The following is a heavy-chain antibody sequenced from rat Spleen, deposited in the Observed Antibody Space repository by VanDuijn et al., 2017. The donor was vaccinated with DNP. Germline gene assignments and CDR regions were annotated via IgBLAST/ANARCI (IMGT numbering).Heavy chain of an antibody. CDR1: GFIFSNYW. V-gene: IGHV5-31*01. Sequence: EVQLVESGGGPVQPGRSLKISCIASGFIFSNYWMTWIRQAPGKGLEWVASITNTGDSTYYSDSVKGRFTISRDNAQSTLYLQMDSLRSEDTATYYCARGGDGYDYWGQGVMVTVSS. D-gene: IGHD1-12*03. J-gene: IGHJ2*01. CDR2: ITNTGDST. CDR3: ARGGDGYDY.